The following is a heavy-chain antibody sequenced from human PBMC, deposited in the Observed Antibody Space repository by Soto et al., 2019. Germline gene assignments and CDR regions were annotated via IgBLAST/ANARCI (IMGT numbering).Heavy chain of an antibody. J-gene: IGHJ4*02. D-gene: IGHD1-26*01. CDR2: ISSSSSYT. V-gene: IGHV3-11*06. CDR3: ARRGGSYPVYFDY. CDR1: GFTLSDYY. Sequence: GGSLRLSCAASGFTLSDYYMSWIRQAPGKGLEWVSYISSSSSYTNYADSVKGRFTISRDNAKNSLYLQMNSLRAEDTAVYYCARRGGSYPVYFDYWGQGTLVTVSS.